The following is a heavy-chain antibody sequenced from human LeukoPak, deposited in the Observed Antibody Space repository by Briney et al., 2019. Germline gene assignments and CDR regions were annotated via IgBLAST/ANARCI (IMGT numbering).Heavy chain of an antibody. D-gene: IGHD1-26*01. CDR1: GGSISSSSYY. Sequence: SETLSLTCTVPGGSISSSSYYWGWIRQPPGKGLEWIGSIYYSGSTNYNPSLKSRVTISVDTSKNQFSLKLSSVTAADTAVYYCARISGSYLADAFDIWGQGTMVTVSS. CDR2: IYYSGST. V-gene: IGHV4-39*07. J-gene: IGHJ3*02. CDR3: ARISGSYLADAFDI.